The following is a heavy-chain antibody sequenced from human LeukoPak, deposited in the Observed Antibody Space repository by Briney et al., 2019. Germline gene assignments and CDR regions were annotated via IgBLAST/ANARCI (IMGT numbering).Heavy chain of an antibody. D-gene: IGHD6-19*01. J-gene: IGHJ4*02. CDR1: GGSISNYY. V-gene: IGHV4-59*01. CDR2: IYYTGST. CDR3: ARGYSSGRIDS. Sequence: PSETLSLTCTVSGGSISNYYWSWIRLPPGKGLEWIAYIYYTGSTNYNPSLKSRVTISVDTSKNQFSLKLSSVTAADTAVYHCARGYSSGRIDSWGQGTLVTVSS.